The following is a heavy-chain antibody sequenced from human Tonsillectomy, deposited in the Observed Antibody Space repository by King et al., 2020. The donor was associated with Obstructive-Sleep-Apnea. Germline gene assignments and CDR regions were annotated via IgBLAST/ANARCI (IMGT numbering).Heavy chain of an antibody. Sequence: VQLVESGAEVKKPGASVKVSCKASGYTFTGYYMHWVRQAPGQGLEWMGWINPNSGGTNYAQKFQGRVTMTRDTSISTAYMELSRLRSDDTAVYFCASSSGHYSPMNDAFDIWGKGTMVTVSS. J-gene: IGHJ3*02. D-gene: IGHD3-22*01. CDR2: INPNSGGT. CDR1: GYTFTGYY. CDR3: ASSSGHYSPMNDAFDI. V-gene: IGHV1-2*02.